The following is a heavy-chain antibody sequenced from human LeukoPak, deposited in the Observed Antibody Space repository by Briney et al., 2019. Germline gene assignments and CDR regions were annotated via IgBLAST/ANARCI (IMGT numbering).Heavy chain of an antibody. CDR2: IYDDNT. CDR3: AKDRATVTPKCFDY. Sequence: GGSLRLSCAASGFTVSAYAMAWVRQAPGKGLEWVSTIYDDNTYYADSVKGRFTISRDKSKNTLYLQMNSLRVEDTAVYYCAKDRATVTPKCFDYWGQGTLVTVSS. J-gene: IGHJ4*02. CDR1: GFTVSAYA. D-gene: IGHD4-17*01. V-gene: IGHV3-23*01.